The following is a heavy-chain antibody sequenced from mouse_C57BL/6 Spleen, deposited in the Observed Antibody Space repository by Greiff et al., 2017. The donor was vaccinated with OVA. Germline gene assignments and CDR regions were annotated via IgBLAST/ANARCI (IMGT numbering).Heavy chain of an antibody. J-gene: IGHJ3*01. CDR3: TGNSFAY. CDR2: IDPENGDT. CDR1: GFNIKDDY. Sequence: EVKLMESGAELVRPGASVKLSCTASGFNIKDDYMHWVKQRPEQGLEWIGWIDPENGDTEYASKFQGKATITADTSSNTAYLQLSSLTSEDTAVYYCTGNSFAYWGQGTLVTVSA. D-gene: IGHD2-1*01. V-gene: IGHV14-4*01.